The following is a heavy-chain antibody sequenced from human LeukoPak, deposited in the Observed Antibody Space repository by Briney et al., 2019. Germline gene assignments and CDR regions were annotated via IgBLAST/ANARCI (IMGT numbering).Heavy chain of an antibody. J-gene: IGHJ4*02. CDR3: AKWDYYDSSGYYYFDY. Sequence: RGSLRLSCAASGFTFSSYAMSWVRQAPGKGLEWVSAISGSGGSTYYADSVKGRFTISRDNSKNTLYLQMNSLRAEDTAVYYCAKWDYYDSSGYYYFDYWGQGTLVTVSS. D-gene: IGHD3-22*01. CDR2: ISGSGGST. CDR1: GFTFSSYA. V-gene: IGHV3-23*01.